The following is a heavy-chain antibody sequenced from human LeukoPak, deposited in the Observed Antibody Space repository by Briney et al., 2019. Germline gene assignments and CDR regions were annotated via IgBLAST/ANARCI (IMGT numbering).Heavy chain of an antibody. CDR1: GFTFSSYA. J-gene: IGHJ6*02. D-gene: IGHD2-2*01. V-gene: IGHV3-30*04. CDR3: ARDLVPADIHFYYYYYGMDV. CDR2: ISYDGSNK. Sequence: GGSLRLSCAASGFTFSSYAMHWVRQAPGKGLEWVAVISYDGSNKYYADSVKGRFTISRDNSKNTLYLQMNSLRAEDTAVYYFARDLVPADIHFYYYYYGMDVWGQGTTVTVSS.